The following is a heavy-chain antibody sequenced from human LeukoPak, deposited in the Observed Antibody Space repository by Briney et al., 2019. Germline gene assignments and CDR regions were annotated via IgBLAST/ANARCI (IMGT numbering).Heavy chain of an antibody. D-gene: IGHD3-9*01. J-gene: IGHJ6*02. CDR1: GFTFSIYA. V-gene: IGHV3-48*02. CDR3: ARVRPNFDNYAMDV. CDR2: ISSSSSTI. Sequence: GGSLRLSCAASGFTFSIYAMNWVRQAPGKGLEWVSYISSSSSTIYYADSVKGRFTISRDNAKNSLYLQMNSLRDEDTAVYFCARVRPNFDNYAMDVWGQGTTVTVSS.